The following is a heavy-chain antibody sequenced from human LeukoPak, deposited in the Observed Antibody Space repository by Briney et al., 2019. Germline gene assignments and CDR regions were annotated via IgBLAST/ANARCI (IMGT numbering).Heavy chain of an antibody. Sequence: ASVKVSCKASGYTFTDYYMHWVRQAPGQGLEWMGWINPNSGGTNYAQKFQGRVTMTRDTSISTAYMELSRLRSDDTAVYYCASLSTGIAAAGRIDYWGQGTLVTVSS. CDR1: GYTFTDYY. CDR2: INPNSGGT. J-gene: IGHJ4*02. D-gene: IGHD6-13*01. V-gene: IGHV1-2*02. CDR3: ASLSTGIAAAGRIDY.